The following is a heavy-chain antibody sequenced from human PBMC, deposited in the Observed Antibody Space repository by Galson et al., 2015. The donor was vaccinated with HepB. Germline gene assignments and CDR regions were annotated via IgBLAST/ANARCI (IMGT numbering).Heavy chain of an antibody. J-gene: IGHJ4*02. CDR3: ARGIGGYGDYGGMGY. V-gene: IGHV1-2*02. CDR2: INPNSGGT. Sequence: SVKVSCKASGYTFTGYYMHWVRQAPGQGLEWMGWINPNSGGTNYAQKFQGRVTMTRDTSISTAYMELSRLRSDDTAVYYCARGIGGYGDYGGMGYWGQGTLVTVSS. CDR1: GYTFTGYY. D-gene: IGHD4-17*01.